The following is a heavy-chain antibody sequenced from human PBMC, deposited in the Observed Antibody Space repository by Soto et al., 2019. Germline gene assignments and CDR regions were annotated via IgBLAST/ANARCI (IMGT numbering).Heavy chain of an antibody. CDR3: ASHSSSWYETGFDP. J-gene: IGHJ5*02. CDR2: IYYSGST. D-gene: IGHD6-13*01. V-gene: IGHV4-30-4*01. Sequence: SETLSLTCTVSGGSISSGDYYWSWIRQPPGKGLEWIGYIYYSGSTYYNPSLKSRVTISVDTSKNQFSLKLSSVTAADTAVYYCASHSSSWYETGFDPWGQGTLVTVSS. CDR1: GGSISSGDYY.